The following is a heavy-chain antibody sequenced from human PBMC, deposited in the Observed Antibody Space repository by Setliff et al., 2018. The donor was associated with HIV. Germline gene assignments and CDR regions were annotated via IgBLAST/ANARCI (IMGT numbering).Heavy chain of an antibody. CDR1: GGTFSSYT. CDR3: ARVDSGSYRVGY. Sequence: EASVKVSCKASGGTFSSYTISWVRQAPGQGLEWMGRIIPILGIANYAQKFQGRVTITADKSTSTAYMELSSLRSEDTAVYYCARVDSGSYRVGYWGQGTLVTVSS. J-gene: IGHJ4*02. V-gene: IGHV1-69*02. CDR2: IIPILGIA. D-gene: IGHD1-26*01.